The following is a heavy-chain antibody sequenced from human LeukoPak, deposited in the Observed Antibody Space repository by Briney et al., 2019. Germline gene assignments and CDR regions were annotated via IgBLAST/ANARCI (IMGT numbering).Heavy chain of an antibody. CDR2: IYYSGST. V-gene: IGHV4-39*01. CDR3: ARPSAYSSSPGAFDI. CDR1: GGSISSSSYS. Sequence: SETLSLTCTVSGGSISSSSYSWGWIRQPPGKGLEWIGSIYYSGSTYYNPSLKSRVTISVDTSKNQFSLKLSSVTAADTAVYYCARPSAYSSSPGAFDIWGQGTMVTVSS. D-gene: IGHD6-6*01. J-gene: IGHJ3*02.